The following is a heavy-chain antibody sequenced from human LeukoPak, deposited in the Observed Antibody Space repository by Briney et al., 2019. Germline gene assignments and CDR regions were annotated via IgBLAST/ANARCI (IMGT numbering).Heavy chain of an antibody. J-gene: IGHJ4*02. CDR2: INPNSGGT. V-gene: IGHV1-2*02. CDR1: GYTFTGYY. CDR3: ARGSSTYDYVWGSYPELYYFDY. Sequence: ASVKVSCKASGYTFTGYYMHWVRQAPGQGLEWMGWINPNSGGTNYAQKFQGRVTMTRDTSISTAYMELSRLRSDDTAVYYCARGSSTYDYVWGSYPELYYFDYWGQGTLVTVSS. D-gene: IGHD3-16*02.